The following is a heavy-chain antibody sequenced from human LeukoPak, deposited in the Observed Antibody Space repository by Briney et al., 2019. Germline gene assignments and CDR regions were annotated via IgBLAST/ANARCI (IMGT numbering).Heavy chain of an antibody. CDR1: GFSFSRYW. D-gene: IGHD3-3*01. Sequence: GGSLRLSCAGSGFSFSRYWMAWVRQAPGKGLEWVASINQDVSRIHYVDSVKGRFTISRDNAKSSLFLQMTSLRVEDTAVYYCARLEDDVNKFDYWSQGTLVTVSS. V-gene: IGHV3-7*01. CDR3: ARLEDDVNKFDY. CDR2: INQDVSRI. J-gene: IGHJ4*02.